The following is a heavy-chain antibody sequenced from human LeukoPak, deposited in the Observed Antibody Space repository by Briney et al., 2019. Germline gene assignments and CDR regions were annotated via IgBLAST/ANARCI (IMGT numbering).Heavy chain of an antibody. CDR1: GFIFSSYG. CDR3: AKDRNFEGGTTAGYFHL. CDR2: ISYDGTDK. V-gene: IGHV3-30*18. D-gene: IGHD1-7*01. Sequence: GGSLRLSCAASGFIFSSYGMHWVRQAPGKGLEWAAVISYDGTDKDYADSVKGRFTISGDNSNNTLYLQMNSLRAEDTAVYYCAKDRNFEGGTTAGYFHLWGQGTLVTVSS. J-gene: IGHJ1*01.